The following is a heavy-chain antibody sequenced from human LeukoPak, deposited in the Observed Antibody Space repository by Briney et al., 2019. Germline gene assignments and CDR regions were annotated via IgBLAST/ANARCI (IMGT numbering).Heavy chain of an antibody. CDR1: GYTFTSYY. Sequence: GASVKVSCKASGYTFTSYYMHWVRQAPGQGLEWMGIINPSGGSTSYAQKFQGRVTMTRDTSTSTVYMELSSLRSDDTAVYYCARVHCSSTSCYHWFDPWGQGTLVTVSS. V-gene: IGHV1-46*01. CDR3: ARVHCSSTSCYHWFDP. D-gene: IGHD2-2*01. CDR2: INPSGGST. J-gene: IGHJ5*02.